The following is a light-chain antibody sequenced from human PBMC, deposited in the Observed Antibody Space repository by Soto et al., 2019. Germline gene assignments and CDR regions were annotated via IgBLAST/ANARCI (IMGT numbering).Light chain of an antibody. CDR2: DVA. Sequence: QSARAQPACVSASPGQSITISCTGTSSDVGGSNFVSWYQQHPGKPPKLIIYDVATRPSGVSNRFSGSKSGSTASLIISRLQTEDEADYYCVSFTSSTTYVFGSGTKVTV. V-gene: IGLV2-14*03. CDR1: SSDVGGSNF. J-gene: IGLJ1*01. CDR3: VSFTSSTTYV.